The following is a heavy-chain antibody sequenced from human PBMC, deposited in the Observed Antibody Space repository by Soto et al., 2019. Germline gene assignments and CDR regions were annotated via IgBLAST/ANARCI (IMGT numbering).Heavy chain of an antibody. Sequence: ASAKVACNASGYRCTTFYIHGVRQAPGQGLEWMGRMNVDTGGTTYAQKFQGRVTMTRDTSISTAYMELSRLRSDATAVYYCESFSRNYAQHTGMYVLAQGTTLTVSS. CDR1: GYRCTTFY. V-gene: IGHV1-2*06. D-gene: IGHD3-16*01. CDR2: MNVDTGGT. CDR3: ESFSRNYAQHTGMYV. J-gene: IGHJ6*02.